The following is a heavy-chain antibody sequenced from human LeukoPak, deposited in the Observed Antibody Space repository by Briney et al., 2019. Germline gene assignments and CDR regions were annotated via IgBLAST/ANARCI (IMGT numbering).Heavy chain of an antibody. CDR3: AKGLYQYFGSGSHTLDY. V-gene: IGHV3-23*01. CDR2: ISGSGTGT. J-gene: IGHJ4*02. CDR1: GFTFSFYA. D-gene: IGHD3-10*01. Sequence: PGGSLRLSCAASGFTFSFYAMTWVRQAPGKGLEWVSAISGSGTGTHYADSVKGRFTISRDNSKNKLYLQMNSLRAEDTAVYYCAKGLYQYFGSGSHTLDYWGQGTQVTVSS.